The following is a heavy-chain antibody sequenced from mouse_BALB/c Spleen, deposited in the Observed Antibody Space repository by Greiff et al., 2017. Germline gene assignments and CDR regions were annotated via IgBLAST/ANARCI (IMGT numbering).Heavy chain of an antibody. D-gene: IGHD2-3*01. J-gene: IGHJ3*01. Sequence: QVQLQQSGPELVRPGVSVKISCKGSGYTFTDYAMHWVKQSHAKSLEWIGVISTYYGNTNYNQKFKGKATMTVDKSSSTAYMELARLTSEDSAIYYCASDDGGFAYWGQGTLVTVSA. CDR1: GYTFTDYA. CDR3: ASDDGGFAY. V-gene: IGHV1-67*01. CDR2: ISTYYGNT.